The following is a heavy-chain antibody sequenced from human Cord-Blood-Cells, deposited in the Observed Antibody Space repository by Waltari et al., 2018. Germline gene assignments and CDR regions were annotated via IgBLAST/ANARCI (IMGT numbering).Heavy chain of an antibody. V-gene: IGHV3-21*01. CDR3: ARMLGLTDAFDI. J-gene: IGHJ3*02. CDR2: IRSSSRFI. CDR1: GFTFSSYS. Sequence: EVQLVESGGGLVKPGGSLRLSCAASGFTFSSYSMTWVRQAAGKGVEWVSSIRSSSRFIYYADSVKGRFTISRDNAKNALYLQMNSLRAEDTAVYYCARMLGLTDAFDIWGQGTMVTVSS. D-gene: IGHD1-26*01.